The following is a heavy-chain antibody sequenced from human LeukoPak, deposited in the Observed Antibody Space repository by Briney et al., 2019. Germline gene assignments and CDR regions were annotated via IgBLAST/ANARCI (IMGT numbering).Heavy chain of an antibody. CDR3: ARERQIQLWLQTQAPFDY. J-gene: IGHJ4*02. D-gene: IGHD5-18*01. V-gene: IGHV1-2*02. CDR1: GYTFTGYY. Sequence: ASVKVSCKASGYTFTGYYMHWVRQATGQGLEWMGWINPNSGGTNYAQKFQGRVTMTRDTSISTAYMELSRLRSDDTAVYYCARERQIQLWLQTQAPFDYWGQGTLVTVSS. CDR2: INPNSGGT.